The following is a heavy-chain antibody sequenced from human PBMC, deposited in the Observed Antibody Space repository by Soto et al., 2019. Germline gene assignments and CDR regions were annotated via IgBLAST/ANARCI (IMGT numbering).Heavy chain of an antibody. CDR2: ISDDGKNK. CDR1: GFTFVNFA. Sequence: QVQLVESGGGVVQPGGSLRLSCVASGFTFVNFAMHWVRQSPGKGLAWVAVISDDGKNKDYADSVKGRFTISRDTSKNTVYLQMNSLRTEDTALYYCARGLTVVITRDWFDPWGQGSLVTVSS. J-gene: IGHJ5*02. CDR3: ARGLTVVITRDWFDP. D-gene: IGHD3-22*01. V-gene: IGHV3-30*04.